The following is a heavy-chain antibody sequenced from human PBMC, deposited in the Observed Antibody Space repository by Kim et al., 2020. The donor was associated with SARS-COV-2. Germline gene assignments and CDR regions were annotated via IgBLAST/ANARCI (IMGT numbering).Heavy chain of an antibody. CDR1: VFAFSAYD. CDR2: IDSSSSRL. CDR3: ARETFRGIAPDS. V-gene: IGHV3-21*01. J-gene: IGHJ5*02. D-gene: IGHD3-16*01. Sequence: GGSLRLSCAASVFAFSAYDMTWIRQAPGKGLEWVSSIDSSSSRLYYADSVRGRFTISRDNAKNSLFLPVISVRPEDTAVYYCARETFRGIAPDSWGQGT.